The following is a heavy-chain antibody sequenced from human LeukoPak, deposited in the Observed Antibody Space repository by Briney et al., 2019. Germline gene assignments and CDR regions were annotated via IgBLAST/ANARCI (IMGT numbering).Heavy chain of an antibody. D-gene: IGHD2-21*02. Sequence: ASLRVSCKASGFPPTVNYTHWGPPAPRQGLEWMWRIDPGGGGSMLAQRFRGMVTLTWESSIATVYMHLSRLTSDDTAIYYCARDWWGPDRTPAANWFNPWGQGTLVTVPS. V-gene: IGHV1-2*06. CDR3: ARDWWGPDRTPAANWFNP. CDR1: GFPPTVNY. CDR2: IDPGGGGS. J-gene: IGHJ5*02.